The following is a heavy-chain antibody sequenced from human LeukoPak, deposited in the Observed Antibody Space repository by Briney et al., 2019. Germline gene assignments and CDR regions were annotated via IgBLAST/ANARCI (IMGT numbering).Heavy chain of an antibody. CDR3: ARHERGAENLDY. J-gene: IGHJ4*02. V-gene: IGHV4-59*08. CDR2: VSYSGRT. Sequence: KTSETLSLTCTVSGASISNYYWSWIRQPPGKGLECIGYVSYSGRTNHNPSLKSRGTISADTSKNQFSLKLTSVTAADTAVYYCARHERGAENLDYWGQGTLVTVSS. CDR1: GASISNYY. D-gene: IGHD1-1*01.